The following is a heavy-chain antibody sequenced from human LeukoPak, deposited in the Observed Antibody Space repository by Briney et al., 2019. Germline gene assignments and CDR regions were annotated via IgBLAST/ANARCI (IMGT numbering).Heavy chain of an antibody. D-gene: IGHD2-2*01. CDR3: ARVAMTIDY. V-gene: IGHV4-61*02. Sequence: SETLSLTCTVSGGSISSGDFYWSWIRQPAGKGLEWIGRIYTSGSTNYNPSLQSRVTISVDTSKNQFSLKLTSVTAADTAVYYCARVAMTIDYWGQGTLVTVSS. J-gene: IGHJ4*02. CDR1: GGSISSGDFY. CDR2: IYTSGST.